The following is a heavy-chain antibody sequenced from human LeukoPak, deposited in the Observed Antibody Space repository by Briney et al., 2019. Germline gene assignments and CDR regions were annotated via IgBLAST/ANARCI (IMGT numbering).Heavy chain of an antibody. CDR1: GGSFRGYY. V-gene: IGHV4-34*01. D-gene: IGHD3-22*01. Sequence: SETLSLTCAVYGGSFRGYYWSWIRQPPGKGLEWIGEINHSGSTNYNPSLKSRVTISVDTSKNQFSLKLSSVTAADTAVYYCARRSSGTRSFAYWGQGTLVTVSS. CDR3: ARRSSGTRSFAY. CDR2: INHSGST. J-gene: IGHJ4*02.